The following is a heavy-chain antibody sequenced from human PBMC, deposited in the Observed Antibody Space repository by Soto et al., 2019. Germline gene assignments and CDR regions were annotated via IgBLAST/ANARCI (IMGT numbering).Heavy chain of an antibody. Sequence: QVQLVESGGGVVQPGKSLRLSCVASGFTFSNFGMHWVRQAPGKGLEWVALIYYDGGNKYYADSVKGRFTISRDNSENTRHLQMNSVRAEDTAVYYCARPSYGSPFYYGMDVWGQGTTVTVSS. CDR3: ARPSYGSPFYYGMDV. CDR1: GFTFSNFG. D-gene: IGHD3-10*01. J-gene: IGHJ6*02. CDR2: IYYDGGNK. V-gene: IGHV3-33*01.